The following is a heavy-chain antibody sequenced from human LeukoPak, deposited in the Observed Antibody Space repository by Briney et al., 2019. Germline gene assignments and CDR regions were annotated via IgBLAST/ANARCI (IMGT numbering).Heavy chain of an antibody. V-gene: IGHV3-23*01. D-gene: IGHD6-19*01. Sequence: PGGSLRLSCTTSGFSFNTYSMSWVRQAPGKGLEWVSAINDDTPYYADSVKGRFTISRDNSKNTLYLQMSSLRAEDTAVYYCAKDRKQWLAPNWFDPWGQGTLVTVSS. J-gene: IGHJ5*02. CDR1: GFSFNTYS. CDR2: INDDTP. CDR3: AKDRKQWLAPNWFDP.